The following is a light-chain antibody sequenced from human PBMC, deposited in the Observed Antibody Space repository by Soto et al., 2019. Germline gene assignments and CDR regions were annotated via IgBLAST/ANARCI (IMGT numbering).Light chain of an antibody. CDR3: TSWKTSTTMI. V-gene: IGLV2-14*03. Sequence: QSALTQPASVSGSPGQSITISCTGTSSDIGAYNFVSWYQQHPGKAPKLMLYDVNIRPSGVSNRLSGSKSGNTASLTISGLQAEDEADYYCTSWKTSTTMIFGGGNKVTVL. J-gene: IGLJ2*01. CDR1: SSDIGAYNF. CDR2: DVN.